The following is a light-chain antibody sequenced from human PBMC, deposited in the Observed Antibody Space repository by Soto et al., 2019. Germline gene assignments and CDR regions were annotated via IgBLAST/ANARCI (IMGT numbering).Light chain of an antibody. CDR1: SSDIGGYNY. J-gene: IGLJ2*01. V-gene: IGLV2-14*01. CDR2: DVN. Sequence: QSALTQPASVSGSPGQSITISCTGSSSDIGGYNYVSWYQQHPGKAPKVMIYDVNNRPSGVSNRFSGSKSGNTASLTISGFQAEDEADYYCSSYINTSLVFGGGTQLTVL. CDR3: SSYINTSLV.